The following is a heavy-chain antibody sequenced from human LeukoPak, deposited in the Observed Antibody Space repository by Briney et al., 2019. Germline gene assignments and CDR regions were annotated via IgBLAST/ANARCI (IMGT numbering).Heavy chain of an antibody. V-gene: IGHV1-8*01. CDR2: MNTNSGNT. J-gene: IGHJ3*02. CDR1: GYTFTKYD. CDR3: VVGGAFDI. Sequence: ASVKVSYKGSGYTFTKYDINWVRQATGQGLEWMGWMNTNSGNTGYAQKFQGRVTMTRNTSIRTAYMELSSLRSEDTAVYYCVVGGAFDIWGQGTMVTVSS.